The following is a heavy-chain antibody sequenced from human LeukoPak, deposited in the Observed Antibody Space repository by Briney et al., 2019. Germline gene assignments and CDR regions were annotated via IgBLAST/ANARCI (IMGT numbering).Heavy chain of an antibody. CDR2: IYSGGST. CDR1: GFTFSSNY. D-gene: IGHD1-26*01. V-gene: IGHV3-66*01. J-gene: IGHJ3*02. CDR3: ARDLRSAFDI. Sequence: GGSLRLSCAASGFTFSSNYMNWVRQAPGKGLEWVSVIYSGGSTYYADSVKGRFTISRDNSKNTLYLQMNSLRAEDTAVYYCARDLRSAFDIWGQGTMVTVSS.